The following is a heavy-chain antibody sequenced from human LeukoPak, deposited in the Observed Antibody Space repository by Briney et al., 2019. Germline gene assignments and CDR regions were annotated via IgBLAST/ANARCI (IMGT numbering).Heavy chain of an antibody. V-gene: IGHV4-59*01. CDR1: GGSISSYY. Sequence: PSETLSLTCTVSGGSISSYYWSWIRQPPGKGLEWIGYIYYSGSTNYNPSLKSRVTISVDTSKNQFSLKLSSVTAADTAVYYCARVISSSAPQYYFDYWGQGTLVTVSS. D-gene: IGHD6-6*01. J-gene: IGHJ4*02. CDR2: IYYSGST. CDR3: ARVISSSAPQYYFDY.